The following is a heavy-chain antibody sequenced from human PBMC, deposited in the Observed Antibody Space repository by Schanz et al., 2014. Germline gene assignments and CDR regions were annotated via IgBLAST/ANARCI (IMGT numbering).Heavy chain of an antibody. CDR2: INTGSGDT. D-gene: IGHD3-9*01. CDR1: EYSFTSYS. V-gene: IGHV1-3*04. CDR3: AKAEYDILTDSYSRLDP. J-gene: IGHJ5*02. Sequence: QVHLVQSGAEVKRPGASVKVSCKASEYSFTSYSMHWVRQAPGQRLEWMGWINTGSGDTKYSQNFQGRVTITRDTSASTAYMELSSLRSDDTAVYYCAKAEYDILTDSYSRLDPGGQGTLVTVSA.